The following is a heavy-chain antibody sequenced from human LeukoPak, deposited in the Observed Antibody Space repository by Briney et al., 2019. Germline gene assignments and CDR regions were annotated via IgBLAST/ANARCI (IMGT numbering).Heavy chain of an antibody. J-gene: IGHJ3*02. CDR3: ASPELVRGAFDI. Sequence: ASVKVSCKASGYTFTSYYMHWVRQAPGQGLEWMGWINPNSGGTNYAQKFQGRVTMTRDTSISTAYMELSRLRSDDTAVYYCASPELVRGAFDIWGQGTMVTVSS. D-gene: IGHD3-10*01. V-gene: IGHV1-2*02. CDR2: INPNSGGT. CDR1: GYTFTSYY.